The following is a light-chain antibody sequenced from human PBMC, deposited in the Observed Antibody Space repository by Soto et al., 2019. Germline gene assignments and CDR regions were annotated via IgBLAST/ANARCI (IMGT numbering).Light chain of an antibody. Sequence: EIVLTQSPGTLSLSPLERSTLSFISSQSVGRNYVAWYQQKPGQAPRLLIHTASSRVAGIPDRFSGSGSGTDFTLTISRLEPEDFAVYYCQQFASSPLTFGGGTKVDIK. CDR1: QSVGRNY. CDR2: TAS. J-gene: IGKJ4*01. CDR3: QQFASSPLT. V-gene: IGKV3-20*01.